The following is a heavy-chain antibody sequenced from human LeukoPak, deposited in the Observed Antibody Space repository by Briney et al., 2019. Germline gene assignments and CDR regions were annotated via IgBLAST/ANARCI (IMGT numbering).Heavy chain of an antibody. J-gene: IGHJ3*02. CDR2: IGSDNKP. V-gene: IGHV3-23*01. D-gene: IGHD3-16*02. CDR1: GFTFSAYA. Sequence: GGSLRLSCGASGFTFSAYAMTWVRQAPGKGLEWASSIGSDNKPHYSESVKGRFAISRDNSKNTLYLQMNSLRAEDTAVYYCAKDPQWDYVWGSYRFTPDAFDIWGQGTMVTVSS. CDR3: AKDPQWDYVWGSYRFTPDAFDI.